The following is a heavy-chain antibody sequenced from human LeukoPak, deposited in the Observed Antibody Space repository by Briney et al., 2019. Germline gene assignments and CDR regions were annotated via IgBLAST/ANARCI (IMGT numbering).Heavy chain of an antibody. CDR2: INTDGRST. CDR1: GFTFSNYW. D-gene: IGHD1-26*01. J-gene: IGHJ4*02. V-gene: IGHV3-74*01. Sequence: PGGSLRLSCAVSGFTFSNYWMHWVRQVPGKGLVWVSRINTDGRSTSYADSVKGRFTISRDNAKSTLYLQMSGLRAEDTAVYYCARIGGPYPDCWGQGTLVTVSS. CDR3: ARIGGPYPDC.